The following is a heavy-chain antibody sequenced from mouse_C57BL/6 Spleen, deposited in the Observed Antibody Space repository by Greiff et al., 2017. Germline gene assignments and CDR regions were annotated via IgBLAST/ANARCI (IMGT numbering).Heavy chain of an antibody. J-gene: IGHJ2*01. CDR2: INPNNGGT. CDR1: GYTFTDYN. D-gene: IGHD2-4*01. Sequence: EVKLQESGPELVKPGASVKMSCKASGYTFTDYNMHWVKQSHGKSLEWIGYINPNNGGTSYNQKFKGKATLTVNKSSSTAYMELRSLTSEDSAVYYCASIGITTDYFDYWGQGTTLTVSS. CDR3: ASIGITTDYFDY. V-gene: IGHV1-22*01.